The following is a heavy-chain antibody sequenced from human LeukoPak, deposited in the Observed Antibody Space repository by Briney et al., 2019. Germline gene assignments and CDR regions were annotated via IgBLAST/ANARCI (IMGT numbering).Heavy chain of an antibody. CDR1: GGSISSYY. J-gene: IGHJ5*02. D-gene: IGHD3-3*01. CDR2: IYTGGST. CDR3: ARENYDFWSGYHRINWFDP. Sequence: SETLSLTCTVSGGSISSYYWSWIRQPAGKGLEWIGRIYTGGSTNYNPSLTSRVTMSVDTSKNQFSLKLSSVTAADTAVYYCARENYDFWSGYHRINWFDPWGQGTLVTVSS. V-gene: IGHV4-4*07.